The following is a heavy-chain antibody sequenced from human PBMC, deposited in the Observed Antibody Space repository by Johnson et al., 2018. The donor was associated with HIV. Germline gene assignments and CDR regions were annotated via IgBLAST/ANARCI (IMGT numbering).Heavy chain of an antibody. CDR3: TRLPSGYSRDAFDI. D-gene: IGHD5-18*01. V-gene: IGHV3-74*02. CDR2: INSDGSST. CDR1: GFTFSNYA. Sequence: EVQLVESGGGLVQPGGSLRLSCAASGFTFSNYAMHWVRQAPGKGLEWVSRINSDGSSTTYADSVKGRFTISRDNAKNTLYLQMNSLRAEDTAVYYCTRLPSGYSRDAFDIWGQGTMVTVSS. J-gene: IGHJ3*02.